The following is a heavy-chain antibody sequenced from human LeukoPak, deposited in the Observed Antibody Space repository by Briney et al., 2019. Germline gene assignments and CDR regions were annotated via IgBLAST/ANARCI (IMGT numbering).Heavy chain of an antibody. V-gene: IGHV1-3*01. CDR1: GYTFTSYA. J-gene: IGHJ5*02. CDR3: ARASRIAWSNWFDP. Sequence: GASVKVSCKASGYTFTSYAMHWVRQAPGQRLEWMGWINAGNGNIKYSQKFQGRVTITRDTSASTAYMELSSLRSEDTAVYYCARASRIAWSNWFDPWGQGTLVTVSS. D-gene: IGHD6-6*01. CDR2: INAGNGNI.